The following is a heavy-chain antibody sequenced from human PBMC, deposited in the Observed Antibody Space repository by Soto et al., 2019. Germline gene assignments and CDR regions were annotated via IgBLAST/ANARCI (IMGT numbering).Heavy chain of an antibody. Sequence: SLTYALRGGSISSYYWSWIQQTPEKGLEWIGYIYYSATTNYNPSLKSRVTISVDTSKNQFSLKLTSVTAADTAVYYCATALWRPAGHITWFDPRGEGTLVTVPS. CDR3: ATALWRPAGHITWFDP. J-gene: IGHJ5*02. D-gene: IGHD1-20*01. V-gene: IGHV4-59*01. CDR1: GGSISSYY. CDR2: IYYSATT.